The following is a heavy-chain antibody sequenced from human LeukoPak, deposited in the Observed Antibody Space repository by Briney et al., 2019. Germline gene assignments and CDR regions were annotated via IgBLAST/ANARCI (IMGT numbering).Heavy chain of an antibody. CDR2: IIWNGGST. CDR1: GFTFSNYW. Sequence: LAGGSLRLSCAASGFTFSNYWMIWVRQAPGRGLEWVSGIIWNGGSTGYADSVKGRFTISRDNAKNSLYLQMNSLRAEDTAFYYCARGSFVEYFFDYWGQGTLVTVSS. V-gene: IGHV3-20*04. CDR3: ARGSFVEYFFDY. J-gene: IGHJ4*02. D-gene: IGHD5-24*01.